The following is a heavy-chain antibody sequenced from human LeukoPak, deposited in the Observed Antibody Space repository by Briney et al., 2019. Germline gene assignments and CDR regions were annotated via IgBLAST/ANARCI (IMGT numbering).Heavy chain of an antibody. J-gene: IGHJ4*02. V-gene: IGHV4-30-4*01. CDR1: GGSISSGDYY. Sequence: PSQTLSLTCTVSGGSISSGDYYWSWIRQPPGKGLEWIGYIYYSGSTYYNPSLKSRVTISVDMSKNQFSLKLSSVTAADTAVYYCASNCGGDCFSDYWGQGTLVTVPS. D-gene: IGHD2-21*02. CDR3: ASNCGGDCFSDY. CDR2: IYYSGST.